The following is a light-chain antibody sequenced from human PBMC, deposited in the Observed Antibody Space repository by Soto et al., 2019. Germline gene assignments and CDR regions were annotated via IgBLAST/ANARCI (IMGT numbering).Light chain of an antibody. Sequence: QSALTQPASVSGSPGQSITISCTGTSSDIGAYYYVSWYQHHPGKGPKLMIYEVSYRPSGISHRFSGSKSGNTASLTISGLQPEDDADYYCSSYTTNNTRVFGTGTKLTVL. CDR1: SSDIGAYYY. CDR2: EVS. CDR3: SSYTTNNTRV. J-gene: IGLJ1*01. V-gene: IGLV2-14*01.